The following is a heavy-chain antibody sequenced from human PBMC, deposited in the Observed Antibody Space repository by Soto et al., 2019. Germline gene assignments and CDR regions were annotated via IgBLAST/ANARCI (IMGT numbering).Heavy chain of an antibody. CDR1: GFSLSTSGVG. CDR2: IYWDDDK. CDR3: EHSIPPRLFDS. D-gene: IGHD2-2*02. Sequence: QITLKESGPTLVKPTQTLTLTCSFSGFSLSTSGVGVGWIRQPPGKALEWLALIYWDDDKRYSPSLRSRLTITKYTCKSPVVLIMPDMDPVDTATYYCEHSIPPRLFDSWGQRTLVTVSS. J-gene: IGHJ4*02. V-gene: IGHV2-5*02.